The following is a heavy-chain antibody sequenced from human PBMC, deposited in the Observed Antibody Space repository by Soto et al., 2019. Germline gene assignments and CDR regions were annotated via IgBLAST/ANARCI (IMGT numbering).Heavy chain of an antibody. D-gene: IGHD6-13*01. CDR3: ARDISSSCLGGFDY. CDR2: IYHSGST. V-gene: IGHV4-4*02. J-gene: IGHJ4*02. CDR1: GGSISSSNW. Sequence: ETLCLSCSVSGGSISSSNWWSWVRQPPGKGLEWIGEIYHSGSTNYNPSIKSRVTISVDKSKNQFSLKLSSVTAADTAVYYCARDISSSCLGGFDYWGQGTLVTVSS.